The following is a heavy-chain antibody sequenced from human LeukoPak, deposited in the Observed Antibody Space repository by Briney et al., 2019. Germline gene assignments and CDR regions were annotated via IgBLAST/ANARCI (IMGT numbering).Heavy chain of an antibody. J-gene: IGHJ4*02. V-gene: IGHV3-9*01. CDR1: GFTFDDYA. CDR2: ISWNSGSI. Sequence: GGTLRLSCAASGFTFDDYAMHWVRQAPGKGLEWVSGISWNSGSIGYADSVKGRFTISRDNAKNSLYLQMNSLRAEDTALYYCVKDLSGDWGQGTLVTVSS. CDR3: VKDLSGD. D-gene: IGHD1-26*01.